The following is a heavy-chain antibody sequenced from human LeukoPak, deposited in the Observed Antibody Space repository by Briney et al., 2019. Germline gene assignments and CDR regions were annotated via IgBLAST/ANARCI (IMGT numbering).Heavy chain of an antibody. V-gene: IGHV1-46*01. CDR3: ARIRDGYNDAYDI. CDR2: INPGGDNT. CDR1: GYTFTNYY. D-gene: IGHD5-24*01. Sequence: ASVKVSCKASGYTFTNYYIHWVRQAPGQGLEWMGLINPGGDNTDYAQNFQGRVTMTRDTSTSTVYMRLSSLRSEDTAVYYCARIRDGYNDAYDIWGQGTMVTVSS. J-gene: IGHJ3*02.